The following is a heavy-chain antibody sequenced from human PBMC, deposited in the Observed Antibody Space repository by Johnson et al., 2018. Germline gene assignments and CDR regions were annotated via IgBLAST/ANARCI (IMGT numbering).Heavy chain of an antibody. CDR3: TTDLSFDI. V-gene: IGHV3-15*07. CDR2: IKSKNDGGTT. J-gene: IGHJ3*02. Sequence: EVQLVESGGGLVKPGGSLRLSCAASGFTFSNAWMNWVRQAPGKGLEWVGRIKSKNDGGTTDYAAPVKGRFTISRDDTKNTLYLQMNSLKTENTAGYYCTTDLSFDIWGQGTTVTVSS. CDR1: GFTFSNAW.